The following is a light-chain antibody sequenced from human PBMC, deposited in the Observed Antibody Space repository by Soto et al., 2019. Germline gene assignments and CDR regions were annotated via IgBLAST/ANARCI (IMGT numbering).Light chain of an antibody. Sequence: DIQMTQSPSSLSASVGERVAITCRASQAIYNYSAWYHQKPGKVPTLLISAASTLQSGVPSRCSGSGSGTAFTLTISRLQPEDVATYYCQKFSAVPSFGGGTKVAI. V-gene: IGKV1-27*01. CDR3: QKFSAVPS. CDR2: AAS. J-gene: IGKJ4*01. CDR1: QAIYNY.